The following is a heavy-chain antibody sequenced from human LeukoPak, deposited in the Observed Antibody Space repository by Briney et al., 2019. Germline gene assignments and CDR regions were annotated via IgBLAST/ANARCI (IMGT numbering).Heavy chain of an antibody. CDR3: ATARYSYGLKALDY. J-gene: IGHJ4*02. CDR2: IIPIFGTA. D-gene: IGHD5-18*01. Sequence: GASVTVSCKASGGTFSSYAISWVRQAPGQGLEWMAGIIPIFGTANYAQKFQGRVTITADESTSTAYMELSSLRSEDTAVYYCATARYSYGLKALDYWGQGTLVTVSS. CDR1: GGTFSSYA. V-gene: IGHV1-69*13.